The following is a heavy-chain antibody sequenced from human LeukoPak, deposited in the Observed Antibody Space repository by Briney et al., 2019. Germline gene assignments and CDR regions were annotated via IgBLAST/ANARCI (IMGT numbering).Heavy chain of an antibody. CDR1: GGSINSYY. CDR3: AREQWAYRSYYASSGYHDY. V-gene: IGHV4-59*12. D-gene: IGHD3-22*01. CDR2: IHYTGST. Sequence: PSETLSLTCTVSGGSINSYYWSWIRQPPGKGLECIGYIHYTGSTNYSPSLKSRVTISVDTSRNQFSLNLTSVTAADTAMYYCAREQWAYRSYYASSGYHDYWGQGTLVTVSS. J-gene: IGHJ4*02.